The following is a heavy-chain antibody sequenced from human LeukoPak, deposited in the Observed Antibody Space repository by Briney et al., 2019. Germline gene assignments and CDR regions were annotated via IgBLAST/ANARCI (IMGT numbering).Heavy chain of an antibody. CDR1: GRSFSGYY. CDR2: INHSGST. V-gene: IGHV4-34*01. Sequence: SETLSLTCAVYGRSFSGYYWSWIRQPPGKGLEWIGEINHSGSTNYNPSLKSRVTISVDTSKNQFSLKLSSVTAADTAVYYCARVYSSGYYGMDVWGKGTTVTVSS. J-gene: IGHJ6*04. CDR3: ARVYSSGYYGMDV. D-gene: IGHD6-19*01.